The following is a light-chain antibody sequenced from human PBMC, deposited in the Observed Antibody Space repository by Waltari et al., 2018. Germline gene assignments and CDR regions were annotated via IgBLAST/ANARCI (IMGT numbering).Light chain of an antibody. V-gene: IGLV2-14*03. CDR3: SSYTSSSTLL. Sequence: QSALTQPASVSGSPGQSITISCTGTSNDVGYNNYACWYQQHPGKAPKLMIYDVSKRPSGIADRFSGSRSGNTASLTISGLQADDEADYYCSSYTSSSTLLFGGGTKVTVL. CDR1: SNDVGYNNY. J-gene: IGLJ2*01. CDR2: DVS.